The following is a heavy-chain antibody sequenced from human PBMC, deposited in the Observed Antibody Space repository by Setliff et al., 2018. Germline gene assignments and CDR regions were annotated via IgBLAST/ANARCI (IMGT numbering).Heavy chain of an antibody. CDR3: AKTVGGGDRKYFDY. CDR1: ALTFSNYG. CDR2: LQHDASGA. V-gene: IGHV3-30*02. Sequence: PGGSLRLSCAASALTFSNYGIHWVRQAPGKGLEWVAFLQHDASGATYVDSVRGRFTISRDNSRNRLYLEMNSLSAEDTALYYCAKTVGGGDRKYFDYWGQGTLVTVSS. J-gene: IGHJ4*02. D-gene: IGHD2-21*02.